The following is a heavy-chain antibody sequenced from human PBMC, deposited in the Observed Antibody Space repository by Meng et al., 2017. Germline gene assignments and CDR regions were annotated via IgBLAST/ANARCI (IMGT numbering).Heavy chain of an antibody. V-gene: IGHV3-48*03. CDR3: ARVDCSTSCYDDY. J-gene: IGHJ4*02. D-gene: IGHD2-2*01. CDR1: GFILSSYE. CDR2: ISSSGSTI. Sequence: GGSLRLSCAASGFILSSYEMNWVRQAPGKGLEWVSYISSSGSTIYYADSVKGRFTISRDNAKNSLYLQMNSLRAEDTAVYYCARVDCSTSCYDDYWGQGTLVTVSS.